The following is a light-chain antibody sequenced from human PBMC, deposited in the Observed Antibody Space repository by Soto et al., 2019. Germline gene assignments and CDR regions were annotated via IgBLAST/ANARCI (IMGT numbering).Light chain of an antibody. Sequence: EIVMTQSPSTLSVSPGERATLSCRASQSVSTNLVWYQHKPGQAPRPLIYSASIRATGIPARFSGSGSGTEFTLTISSLEPAAVAVYYCQQYGSSPVFGQGTKVDIK. V-gene: IGKV3-15*01. CDR2: SAS. CDR1: QSVSTN. J-gene: IGKJ1*01. CDR3: QQYGSSPV.